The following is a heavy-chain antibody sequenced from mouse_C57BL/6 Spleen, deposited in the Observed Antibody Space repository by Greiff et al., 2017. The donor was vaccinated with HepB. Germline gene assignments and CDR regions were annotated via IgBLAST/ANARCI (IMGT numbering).Heavy chain of an antibody. D-gene: IGHD6-5*01. CDR2: INYDGSST. Sequence: EVKLVESEGGLVQPGSSMKLSCTAYGFTFSDYYMAWVRQVQEKGLEWVATINYDGSSTSYMDSLKSRFIISRDNAKNILYLQMSSLKSEDTATYYCARASYDYYAMDYWGQGTSVTVSS. CDR1: GFTFSDYY. J-gene: IGHJ4*01. CDR3: ARASYDYYAMDY. V-gene: IGHV5-16*01.